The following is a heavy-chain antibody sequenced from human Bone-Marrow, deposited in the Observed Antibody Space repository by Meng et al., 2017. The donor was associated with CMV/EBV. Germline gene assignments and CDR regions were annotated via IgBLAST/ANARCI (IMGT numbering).Heavy chain of an antibody. CDR1: GYTFTGYY. D-gene: IGHD1-7*01. J-gene: IGHJ6*02. CDR2: INPSGGST. V-gene: IGHV1-46*01. CDR3: ARGRVGTAITGTGGGMDV. Sequence: ASVKVSCKASGYTFTGYYMHWVRQAPGQGLEWMGIINPSGGSTSYAQKFQGRVTMTRDTSTSTVYMELSSLRSEDTAVYYCARGRVGTAITGTGGGMDVWGQGTTVTVSS.